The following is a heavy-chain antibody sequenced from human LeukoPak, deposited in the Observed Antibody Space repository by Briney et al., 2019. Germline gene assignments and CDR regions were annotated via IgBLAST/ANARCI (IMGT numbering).Heavy chain of an antibody. CDR2: IGGGGVDA. Sequence: PGGSLRLSCAASGFTFSSYAMSWVRQAPGKGLGWVSSIGGGGVDAYYADSVKGRFPISRVNSKNTLYLQMNSLRVEDTAVYYCAKDPPTTGTTFDNWGRGTLVTVSS. D-gene: IGHD1-1*01. CDR1: GFTFSSYA. CDR3: AKDPPTTGTTFDN. V-gene: IGHV3-23*01. J-gene: IGHJ4*02.